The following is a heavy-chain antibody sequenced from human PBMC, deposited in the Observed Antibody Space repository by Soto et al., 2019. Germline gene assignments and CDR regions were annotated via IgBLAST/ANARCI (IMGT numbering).Heavy chain of an antibody. CDR2: IYWDDDK. V-gene: IGHV2-5*02. D-gene: IGHD5-12*01. Sequence: QITVKESGLTLVKPTETRTLTCTFSGFSLSTCGMGVGWIRQPPGKALEWLALIYWDDDKRYSPSLRSRLTITNDTSQNQVDLTMTNMDPVDTATYSCARLTRGVYDLDRLWEKFDSWGQGTLVTVSS. J-gene: IGHJ4*02. CDR3: ARLTRGVYDLDRLWEKFDS. CDR1: GFSLSTCGMG.